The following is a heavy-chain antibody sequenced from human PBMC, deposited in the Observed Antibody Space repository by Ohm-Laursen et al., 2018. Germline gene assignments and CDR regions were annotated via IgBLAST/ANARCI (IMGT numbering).Heavy chain of an antibody. CDR1: GFTFSNYA. V-gene: IGHV3-23*01. CDR2: ITDSGGST. Sequence: SLRLSCAAPGFTFSNYAMYWVRQAPGKGLEWVSAITDSGGSTFYADSVKGRFTISRDNSKNMLYLQMNSLRAEDTAIYYCAKGSRTGGWPNWGQGTLVIVSS. CDR3: AKGSRTGGWPN. J-gene: IGHJ4*02. D-gene: IGHD6-19*01.